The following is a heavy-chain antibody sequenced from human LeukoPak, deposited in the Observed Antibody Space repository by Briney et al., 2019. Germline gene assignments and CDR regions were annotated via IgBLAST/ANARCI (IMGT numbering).Heavy chain of an antibody. Sequence: SETLSLTCTVSGGSISSSSHYWGWIRQPPGKGLEWIGSIYYSGSSYYNPSLKSRVTISLDTSKNQFSLKLGSVTAADTAVYYCARHTDYGGNSGFDYWGQGTLVTVSS. J-gene: IGHJ4*02. CDR1: GGSISSSSHY. D-gene: IGHD4-23*01. CDR2: IYYSGSS. CDR3: ARHTDYGGNSGFDY. V-gene: IGHV4-39*01.